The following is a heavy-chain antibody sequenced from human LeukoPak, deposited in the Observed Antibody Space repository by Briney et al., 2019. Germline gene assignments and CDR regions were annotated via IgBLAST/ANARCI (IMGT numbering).Heavy chain of an antibody. V-gene: IGHV4-61*02. J-gene: IGHJ5*02. D-gene: IGHD2-8*01. CDR2: IYTSGST. CDR1: GGSISSGSYY. Sequence: PSETLSLTCTVSGGSISSGSYYWSWIRQPAGKGLEWIGRIYTSGSTNYNPSLKSRVTISVDTSKNQFSLKLSSVTAADTAVYYCARGVIVLMVYAIPPLYNWFDPWGQGTLVTVSS. CDR3: ARGVIVLMVYAIPPLYNWFDP.